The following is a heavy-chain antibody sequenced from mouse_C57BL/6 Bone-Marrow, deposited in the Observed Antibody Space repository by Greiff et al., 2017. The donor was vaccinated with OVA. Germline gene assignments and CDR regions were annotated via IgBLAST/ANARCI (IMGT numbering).Heavy chain of an antibody. Sequence: EVQLVESEGGLVQPGSSMKLSCTASGFTFSDYYMAWVRQVPEKGLEWVANINYDGSSTYYLDSLKSRFIISRDNAKNILYLQMSSLKSEDTATYYCARDRTPYYYGSSSWYFDVWGTGTTVTVSS. CDR3: ARDRTPYYYGSSSWYFDV. CDR1: GFTFSDYY. J-gene: IGHJ1*03. CDR2: INYDGSST. V-gene: IGHV5-16*01. D-gene: IGHD1-1*01.